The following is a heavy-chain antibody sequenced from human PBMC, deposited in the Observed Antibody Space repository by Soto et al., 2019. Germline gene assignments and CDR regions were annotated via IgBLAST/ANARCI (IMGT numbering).Heavy chain of an antibody. CDR2: IYWNDDR. J-gene: IGHJ6*02. D-gene: IGHD2-21*01. CDR3: IYRRASWDYHGLDV. V-gene: IGHV2-5*01. Sequence: GPTLVDPTQTLTLTCTFSGFSLTTGGVGVGWIRQPPGRSLEWLAVIYWNDDRRRSPSLENRLTITKDTSKNQVVLTMTNMDPVDTATYYCIYRRASWDYHGLDVWGQGTPVTVSS. CDR1: GFSLTTGGVG.